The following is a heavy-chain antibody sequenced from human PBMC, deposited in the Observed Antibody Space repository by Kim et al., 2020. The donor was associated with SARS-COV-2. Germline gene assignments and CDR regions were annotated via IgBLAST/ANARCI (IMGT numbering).Heavy chain of an antibody. V-gene: IGHV4-34*01. CDR1: GGSFSGYY. Sequence: SETLSLTCAVYGGSFSGYYWSWIRQPPGKGLEWIGEINHSGSTNYNPSLKSRVTISVDTSKNQFSLKLSSVTAADTAVYYCAREDYSNYGWLTRPYYYYGMDVWGQGTTVTVSS. D-gene: IGHD4-4*01. J-gene: IGHJ6*02. CDR2: INHSGST. CDR3: AREDYSNYGWLTRPYYYYGMDV.